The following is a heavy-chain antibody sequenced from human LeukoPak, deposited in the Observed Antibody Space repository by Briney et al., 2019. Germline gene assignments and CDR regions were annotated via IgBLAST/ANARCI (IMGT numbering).Heavy chain of an antibody. CDR3: AKDKLRYGYNWFDP. V-gene: IGHV3-23*01. J-gene: IGHJ5*02. Sequence: GGSLRLSCAASGFTFSAHWMSWVRQAPGKGLEWVSAISGSGGSTYYADSVKGRFTISRDNSKNTLYLQMNSLRAEDTAVYYCAKDKLRYGYNWFDPWGQGTLITVSS. D-gene: IGHD4-17*01. CDR1: GFTFSAHW. CDR2: ISGSGGST.